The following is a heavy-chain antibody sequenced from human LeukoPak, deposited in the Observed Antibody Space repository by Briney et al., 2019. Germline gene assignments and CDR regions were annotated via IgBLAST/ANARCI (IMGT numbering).Heavy chain of an antibody. CDR2: IYYSGST. CDR1: GGSISSYY. J-gene: IGHJ5*02. V-gene: IGHV4-59*01. CDR3: ARVAQYQLPHHTEAEPNENWFDP. Sequence: SESLSLTCTVSGGSISSYYWSWLRQPPGKGLEWIGYIYYSGSTNYNPSLKSRVAISVDTSKNQFSLKLSSVTAADTAVYYCARVAQYQLPHHTEAEPNENWFDPWGQGTLVTVSS. D-gene: IGHD2-2*01.